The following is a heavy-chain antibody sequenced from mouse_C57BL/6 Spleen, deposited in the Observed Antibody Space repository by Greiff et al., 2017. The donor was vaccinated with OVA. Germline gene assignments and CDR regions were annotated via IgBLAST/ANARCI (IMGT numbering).Heavy chain of an antibody. V-gene: IGHV2-5*01. CDR2: IWRGGST. CDR1: GFSLTSYG. J-gene: IGHJ4*01. CDR3: AKTGGSSFLAMDY. D-gene: IGHD1-1*01. Sequence: QVQLQQSGPGLVQPSQSLSITCTVSGFSLTSYGVHWVRQSPGKGLEWLGVIWRGGSTDYNAAFMSRLSITKDNSKSQVFFKMNSLQADDTAIYYCAKTGGSSFLAMDYWGQGTSVTVSS.